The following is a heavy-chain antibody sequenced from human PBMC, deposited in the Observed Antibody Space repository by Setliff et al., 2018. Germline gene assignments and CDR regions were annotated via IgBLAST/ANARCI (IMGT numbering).Heavy chain of an antibody. Sequence: ASVKVSCKASGYTFTSYAIHWVRQAPGQRLEWMGWLNPSSGDTGFATKFQGRVTVTRDTSISTAYMELSSLTSEDTAVYYCARGRTRTSTIFGIVSLSSWGDGTTVTVSS. V-gene: IGHV1-8*02. CDR3: ARGRTRTSTIFGIVSLSS. D-gene: IGHD3-3*01. J-gene: IGHJ6*04. CDR1: GYTFTSYA. CDR2: LNPSSGDT.